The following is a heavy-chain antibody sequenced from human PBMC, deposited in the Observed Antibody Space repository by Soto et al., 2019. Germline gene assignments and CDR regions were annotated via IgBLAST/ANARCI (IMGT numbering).Heavy chain of an antibody. J-gene: IGHJ2*01. V-gene: IGHV3-33*01. CDR1: GFTFSSYG. D-gene: IGHD4-17*01. CDR2: IWYDGSNK. CDR3: AREGETTVTTNGWYFDL. Sequence: GGSLRLSCAASGFTFSSYGMHWVRQAPGKGLEWVAVIWYDGSNKYYADSVKGRFTISRDNSKNTLYLQMNSLRAEDTAVYYCAREGETTVTTNGWYFDLWGRGTLVTVSS.